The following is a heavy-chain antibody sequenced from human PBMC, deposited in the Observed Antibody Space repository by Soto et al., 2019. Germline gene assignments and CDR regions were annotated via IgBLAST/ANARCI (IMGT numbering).Heavy chain of an antibody. V-gene: IGHV3-48*02. J-gene: IGHJ5*02. CDR3: GRDETWNGVISGFWFDP. D-gene: IGHD2-8*01. CDR2: ISTTGTTT. CDR1: GFTFSDFA. Sequence: EEQLVDSGGGLVQRGGSLRLSCSASGFTFSDFAMNWIRQAPGRGLEWISYISTTGTTTYYANSVRGRFTISRDNAKNSLYLQMNSLRDEDTAMYYCGRDETWNGVISGFWFDPWGQGTLVTVSS.